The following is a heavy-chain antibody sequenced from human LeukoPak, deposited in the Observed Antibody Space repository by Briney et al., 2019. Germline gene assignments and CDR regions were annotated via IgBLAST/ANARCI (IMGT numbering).Heavy chain of an antibody. CDR2: ITGSGDTT. CDR3: AKWGDYDILTGYYVSDF. D-gene: IGHD3-9*01. Sequence: GGSLRLSCAASGLIFRNYAMSWVRQAPGKGLEWVSAITGSGDTTYYADSVKGRFTISRDNSKNTLYVEMNTLRAEDTAVYYCAKWGDYDILTGYYVSDFWGQGTLVTVSS. V-gene: IGHV3-23*01. J-gene: IGHJ4*02. CDR1: GLIFRNYA.